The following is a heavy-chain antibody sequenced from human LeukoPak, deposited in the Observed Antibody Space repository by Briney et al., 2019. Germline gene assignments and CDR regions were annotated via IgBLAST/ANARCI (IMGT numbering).Heavy chain of an antibody. V-gene: IGHV4-4*07. J-gene: IGHJ3*02. D-gene: IGHD5-18*01. CDR1: GGSISSYH. CDR2: VYNTGTT. Sequence: SETLSLTCTVSGGSISSYHWSWIRQSAGRELEWIGRVYNTGTTNSNPSLKSRVTISVDTSKNQFSLKLSSVTAADTAVYYCARRPTWIQLLGAFDIWGQGTMVTVSS. CDR3: ARRPTWIQLLGAFDI.